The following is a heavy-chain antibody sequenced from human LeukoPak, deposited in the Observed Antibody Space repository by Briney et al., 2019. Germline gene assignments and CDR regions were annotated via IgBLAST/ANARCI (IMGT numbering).Heavy chain of an antibody. D-gene: IGHD6-6*01. J-gene: IGHJ4*02. Sequence: GGSLRLSCAAPGFTFSSYWMHWVRQAPGKGLVCVSRINTDGSSTSYADSVKGRFTISRDNAKNTLYLQMNSLRAEDTAVYYCARDAYSSSPKPDYWGQGTLVTVSS. V-gene: IGHV3-74*01. CDR2: INTDGSST. CDR1: GFTFSSYW. CDR3: ARDAYSSSPKPDY.